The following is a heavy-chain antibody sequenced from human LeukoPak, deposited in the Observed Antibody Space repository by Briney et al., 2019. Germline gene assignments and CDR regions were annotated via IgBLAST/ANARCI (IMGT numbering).Heavy chain of an antibody. Sequence: SETLSLTCTVSGGSISSYYWSWIRQPAGKGLEWIGRIYTSGSTNYNPSLKSRVTMAVDTSKNQISLKLSSVTAAGTAVSYRARGTDTAMDGPFDYWGQGTLVTVSS. D-gene: IGHD5-18*01. J-gene: IGHJ4*02. CDR3: ARGTDTAMDGPFDY. V-gene: IGHV4-4*07. CDR2: IYTSGST. CDR1: GGSISSYY.